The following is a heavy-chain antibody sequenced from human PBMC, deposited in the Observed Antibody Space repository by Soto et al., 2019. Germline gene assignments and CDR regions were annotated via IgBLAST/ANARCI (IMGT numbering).Heavy chain of an antibody. D-gene: IGHD4-4*01. J-gene: IGHJ5*02. CDR1: EFSFRNLA. Sequence: GGPLRLSRTASEFSFRNLAMSWDRQAPGTGLEWVSAIDGGGTKTYYADSVKGRFTISRDNSMNTLYLQMDSLRAEDTAIYYCTKEHSNYPDNWFDPWGQGTRVTVSS. CDR2: IDGGGTKT. V-gene: IGHV3-23*01. CDR3: TKEHSNYPDNWFDP.